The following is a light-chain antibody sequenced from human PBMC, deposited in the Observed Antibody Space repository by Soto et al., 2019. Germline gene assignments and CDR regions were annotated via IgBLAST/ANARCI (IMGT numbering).Light chain of an antibody. Sequence: QSVLTQPASVSGSPGQSITLSCTGTTSDVGGYNYVSWYQQRPGNAPKLMIFEVSNRPSGVSHRFSGSKSGNTASLTISGLQADDEADYYCSSYTSSNPYALGTGTKVTVL. J-gene: IGLJ1*01. CDR1: TSDVGGYNY. V-gene: IGLV2-14*01. CDR3: SSYTSSNPYA. CDR2: EVS.